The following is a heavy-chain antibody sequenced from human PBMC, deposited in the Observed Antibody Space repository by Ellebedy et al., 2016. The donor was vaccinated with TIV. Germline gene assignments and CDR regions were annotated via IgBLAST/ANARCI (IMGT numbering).Heavy chain of an antibody. V-gene: IGHV1-46*01. CDR2: INPSGGST. Sequence: ASVKVSCXVSGYTLTELSMHWVRQAPGQGLEWMGIINPSGGSTSYAQKFQGRVTMTRDTSTSTVYMELSSLRSEDTAVYYCASCSSTSCYAYGMDVWGQGTTVTVSS. CDR3: ASCSSTSCYAYGMDV. D-gene: IGHD2-2*01. J-gene: IGHJ6*02. CDR1: GYTLTELS.